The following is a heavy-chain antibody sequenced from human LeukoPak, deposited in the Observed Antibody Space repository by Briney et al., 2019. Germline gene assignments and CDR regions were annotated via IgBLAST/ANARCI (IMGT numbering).Heavy chain of an antibody. CDR2: INPSGGST. D-gene: IGHD6-19*01. V-gene: IGHV1-46*01. Sequence: GASVTVSCMASGYTFTSYYMHWVRQAPGQGLEWMGLINPSGGSTSYAQKFQGRVTMTRDTSTSTVYMELSSLRSEDTAVYYCARDKSSGWKKVYFDYWGQGTLVIVSS. CDR3: ARDKSSGWKKVYFDY. CDR1: GYTFTSYY. J-gene: IGHJ4*02.